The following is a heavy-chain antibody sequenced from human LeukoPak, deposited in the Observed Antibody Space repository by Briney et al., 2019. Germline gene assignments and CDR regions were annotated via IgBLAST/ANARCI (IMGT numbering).Heavy chain of an antibody. CDR3: VRVGGSPLGAFDI. J-gene: IGHJ3*02. V-gene: IGHV4-59*01. CDR1: GGSISSYD. Sequence: SETLSLTCIVSGGSISSYDWSWIRQSPGKGLEWIGCIYHTGRTNYNPSLKSRVTMSVDTPKNQFSLKLSSVTAADTAVYYCVRVGGSPLGAFDIWGQGTMVIVSS. CDR2: IYHTGRT. D-gene: IGHD1-14*01.